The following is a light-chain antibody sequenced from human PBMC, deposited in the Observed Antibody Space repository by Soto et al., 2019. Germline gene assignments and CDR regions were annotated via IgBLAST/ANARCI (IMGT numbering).Light chain of an antibody. CDR2: GAS. V-gene: IGKV3-15*01. Sequence: EIVMTQSTATLSVSPGERATLSCRASQNVSSNLAWYQQIPGQAPRLLIYGASTRATGVPARFSGSGSGTDFTLTISSLQSEDFAVYYCQQYVNWPPKYTFGQGTKLEIK. CDR1: QNVSSN. J-gene: IGKJ2*01. CDR3: QQYVNWPPKYT.